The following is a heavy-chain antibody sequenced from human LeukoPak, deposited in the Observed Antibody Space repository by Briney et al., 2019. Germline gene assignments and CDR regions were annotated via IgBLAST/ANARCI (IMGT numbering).Heavy chain of an antibody. J-gene: IGHJ5*02. CDR3: ARDSGTAMVRNWFDP. D-gene: IGHD5-18*01. CDR1: GGSISSYY. V-gene: IGHV4-4*07. Sequence: PSETLSLTCTVSGGSISSYYWSWIRQPAGKGLEWIGCIYTSGSTNYNPSLKSRVTMSVDTSKNQFSLKLSSVTAADTAVYYCARDSGTAMVRNWFDPWGQGTLVTVSS. CDR2: IYTSGST.